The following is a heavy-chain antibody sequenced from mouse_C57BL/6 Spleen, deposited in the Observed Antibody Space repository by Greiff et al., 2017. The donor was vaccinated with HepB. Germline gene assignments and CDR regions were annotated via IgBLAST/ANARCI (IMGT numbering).Heavy chain of an antibody. J-gene: IGHJ1*03. CDR2: IHPNSGST. Sequence: VQLQQPGAELVKPGASVKLSCKASGYTFTSYWMHWVKQRPGQGLEWIGMIHPNSGSTNYNEKFKSKATLTVDKSSSTAYMQLSSLTSEDSAVYYCARTVVEPHWYFDVWGTGTTVTVSS. CDR3: ARTVVEPHWYFDV. V-gene: IGHV1-64*01. D-gene: IGHD1-1*01. CDR1: GYTFTSYW.